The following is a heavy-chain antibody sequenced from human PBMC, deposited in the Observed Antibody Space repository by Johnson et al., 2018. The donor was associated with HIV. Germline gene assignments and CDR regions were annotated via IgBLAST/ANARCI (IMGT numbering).Heavy chain of an antibody. Sequence: QMQLVESGGGVVQPGWSLRLSCAASGFTFSSYGMHWVRQAPGKGLEWVAFIRYDVSNKYYADSVKGRFTISRDNSKNMLYLQMNSLRAEDTAVYYCAKDSDKWAISGDDAFDIWGQGTMVTVSS. CDR2: IRYDVSNK. V-gene: IGHV3-30*02. CDR1: GFTFSSYG. CDR3: AKDSDKWAISGDDAFDI. D-gene: IGHD1-26*01. J-gene: IGHJ3*02.